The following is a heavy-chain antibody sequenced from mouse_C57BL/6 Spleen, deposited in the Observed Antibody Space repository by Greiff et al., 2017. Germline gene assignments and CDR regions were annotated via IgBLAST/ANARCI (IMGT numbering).Heavy chain of an antibody. Sequence: QVQLQQSGAELVKPGASVKISCKASGYAFSSYWMNWVKQRPGKGLEWIGQIYPGDGDTNYNGKFKGKATLTADKSSSTAYMQLSSLTSEDSAVYVCARSSYYGSSPYYFDYWGQGTTLTVSS. CDR2: IYPGDGDT. CDR1: GYAFSSYW. V-gene: IGHV1-80*01. D-gene: IGHD1-1*01. J-gene: IGHJ2*01. CDR3: ARSSYYGSSPYYFDY.